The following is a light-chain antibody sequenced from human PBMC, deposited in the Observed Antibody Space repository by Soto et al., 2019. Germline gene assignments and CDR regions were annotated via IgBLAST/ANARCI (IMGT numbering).Light chain of an antibody. CDR2: LTS. V-gene: IGKV2-28*01. CDR3: MQALQTPPT. J-gene: IGKJ1*01. CDR1: QSLMHSNGYNY. Sequence: EIVMTQSPLSLPVTPGEPASISCRSSQSLMHSNGYNYLDWYLQKPGQSPQVLIYLTSKRASGVPDRFSGSGSGTDFTLKISRVEAEDVGIYYCMQALQTPPTFGQGTKVDIK.